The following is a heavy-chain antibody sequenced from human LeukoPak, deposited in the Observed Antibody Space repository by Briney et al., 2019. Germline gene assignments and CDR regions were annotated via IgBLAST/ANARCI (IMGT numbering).Heavy chain of an antibody. CDR3: AHTDSYYFDSGMVS. Sequence: GGSLRLSCTASGFRISNYAMNWVRQAPGKGLEWVSVISGGGSSTNYADSVKGRFTISKENSKNTLYLQMNSLRAEDTAVYYCAHTDSYYFDSGMVSWGQGALVTVSS. V-gene: IGHV3-23*01. J-gene: IGHJ5*02. CDR2: ISGGGSST. D-gene: IGHD3-22*01. CDR1: GFRISNYA.